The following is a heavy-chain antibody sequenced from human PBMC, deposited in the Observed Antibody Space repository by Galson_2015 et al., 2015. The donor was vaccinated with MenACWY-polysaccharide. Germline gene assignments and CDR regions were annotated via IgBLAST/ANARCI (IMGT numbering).Heavy chain of an antibody. CDR2: ISSDGSGT. Sequence: SLRLSCAASGFTFSSYWMHWVRQVPGKGLVWVSRISSDGSGTSYADSVKGRFTISRDNAKNTLHLQMNSLRVEDTAVYYCARVQGGYINDWHHPYYVDYWGQGTLVTVPS. V-gene: IGHV3-74*01. J-gene: IGHJ4*02. CDR1: GFTFSSYW. CDR3: ARVQGGYINDWHHPYYVDY. D-gene: IGHD6-13*01.